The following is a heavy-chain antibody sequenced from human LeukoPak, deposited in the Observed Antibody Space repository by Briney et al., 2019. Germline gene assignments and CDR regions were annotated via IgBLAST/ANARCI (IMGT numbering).Heavy chain of an antibody. CDR3: AKRGVVIRVILVGFHKEAYYFDS. CDR2: ISGSGGST. J-gene: IGHJ4*02. D-gene: IGHD3-10*01. Sequence: GGSLRLSCAASGFTFSSYWTSWVRQAPGKGLEWVAGISGSGGSTNYADSVKGRFTISRDSAKNTLYLQMNSLRAGDTTVYFCAKRGVVIRVILVGFHKEAYYFDSWGQGALVTVSS. CDR1: GFTFSSYW. V-gene: IGHV3-23*01.